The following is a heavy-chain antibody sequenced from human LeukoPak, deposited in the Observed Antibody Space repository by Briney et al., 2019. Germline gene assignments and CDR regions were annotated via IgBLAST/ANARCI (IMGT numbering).Heavy chain of an antibody. Sequence: GESLKISCKGSGYRFNSYWIAWVRQLPGKGLEWMGIIYPGDSDTRYSPSFQGQVTISADKSISTAYLQWSSLKASDTAMYYCARNTAFDIWGQGTMVTVSS. V-gene: IGHV5-51*01. J-gene: IGHJ3*02. CDR2: IYPGDSDT. CDR1: GYRFNSYW. CDR3: ARNTAFDI.